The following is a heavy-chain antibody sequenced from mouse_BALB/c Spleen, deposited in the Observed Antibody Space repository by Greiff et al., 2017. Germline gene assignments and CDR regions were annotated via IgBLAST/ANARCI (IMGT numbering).Heavy chain of an antibody. V-gene: IGHV2-2*02. CDR1: GFSLTSYG. CDR3: ARNHYGRPYAMDY. J-gene: IGHJ4*01. D-gene: IGHD1-1*01. CDR2: IWSGGST. Sequence: VQRVESGPGLVQPSQSLSITCTVSGFSLTSYGVHWVRQSPGKGLEWLGVIWSGGSTDYNAAFISRLSISKDNSKSQVFFKMNSLQANDTAIYYCARNHYGRPYAMDYWGQGTSVTVSS.